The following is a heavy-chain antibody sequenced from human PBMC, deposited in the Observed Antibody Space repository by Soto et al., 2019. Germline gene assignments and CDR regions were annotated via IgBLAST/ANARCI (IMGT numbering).Heavy chain of an antibody. CDR3: ARRGYDILTGYYLYYFDY. J-gene: IGHJ4*02. V-gene: IGHV1-46*01. CDR2: INPSGGST. CDR1: GYTFTSYY. D-gene: IGHD3-9*01. Sequence: ASVKVSCKASGYTFTSYYMHWVRQAPGQGLEWMGIINPSGGSTSYAQKFQGRVTMTRDTSTSTVYMELSSLRSEDTAMYYCARRGYDILTGYYLYYFDYWGQGTLVTVSS.